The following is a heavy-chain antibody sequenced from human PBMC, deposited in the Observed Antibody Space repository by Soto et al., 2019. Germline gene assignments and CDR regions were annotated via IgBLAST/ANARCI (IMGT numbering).Heavy chain of an antibody. CDR2: INPNSGGT. CDR1: GYTFTGYY. J-gene: IGHJ3*02. D-gene: IGHD6-19*01. CDR3: ARDSIAVAGNAFDI. V-gene: IGHV1-2*04. Sequence: ASVKVSCKASGYTFTGYYMHWVRQAPGQGLEWMGWINPNSGGTNYAQKFQGWVTMTRDTSISTAYMELSRLRSDDTAVYYCARDSIAVAGNAFDIWGQGTMVTVSS.